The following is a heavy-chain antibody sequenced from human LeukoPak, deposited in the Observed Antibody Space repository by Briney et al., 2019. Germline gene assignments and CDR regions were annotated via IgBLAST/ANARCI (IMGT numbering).Heavy chain of an antibody. CDR1: GXIFTNYC. CDR3: ARGRGYCSSSSCYDFDY. V-gene: IGHV5-51*01. Sequence: GESLKISFTGSGXIFTNYCIAWVRQMPGKGMEWMGIIYPGDSETTYSPSFQGQVTISADKSITTTNLQWSSLKASDTAMYYCARGRGYCSSSSCYDFDYWGQGTLVTVPS. J-gene: IGHJ4*02. CDR2: IYPGDSET. D-gene: IGHD2-2*01.